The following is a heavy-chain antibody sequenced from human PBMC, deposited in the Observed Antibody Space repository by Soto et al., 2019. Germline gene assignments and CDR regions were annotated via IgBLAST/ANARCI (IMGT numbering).Heavy chain of an antibody. CDR2: VYYRGRS. J-gene: IGHJ4*02. CDR1: GGPVSNSNYY. CDR3: VSQRTSVLTQAYFDY. V-gene: IGHV4-39*01. D-gene: IGHD2-8*01. Sequence: SETLSLTCTVSGGPVSNSNYYWGWIRQSPGKGLEWIGSVYYRGRSYSKSSVKSRVTISVDTSKNQFSLNLNSVTASDTAVYYCVSQRTSVLTQAYFDYWGPGALVTVPS.